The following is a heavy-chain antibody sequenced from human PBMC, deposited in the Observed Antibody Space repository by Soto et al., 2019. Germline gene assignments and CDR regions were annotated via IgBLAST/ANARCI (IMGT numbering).Heavy chain of an antibody. CDR1: GYTFTSYG. J-gene: IGHJ4*02. V-gene: IGHV1-18*01. Sequence: QVQLVQSGAEVKKPGVSVKVSCKASGYTFTSYGISWVRQAPGQGLEWMGWISAYNGNTKSAQKLQGRVTMTTDTSTRTANMELRSLRSDDTAVYYCARDLAVGLVDYWGQGTLVTVSS. D-gene: IGHD6-19*01. CDR2: ISAYNGNT. CDR3: ARDLAVGLVDY.